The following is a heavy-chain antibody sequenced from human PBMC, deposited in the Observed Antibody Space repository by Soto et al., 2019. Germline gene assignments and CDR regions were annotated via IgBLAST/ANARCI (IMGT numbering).Heavy chain of an antibody. Sequence: QVQLQESGPGLVKPSETLSLTCTVSGGSVSSGSYYWSWIRQPPGKGLEWIGYIYYSGSTNYNPSLTSRVTISGDTSKNQFSLKLSSVTAADTAVYYCARWAPYIGATGSYYFDYWGQGTLVTVSS. CDR3: ARWAPYIGATGSYYFDY. CDR1: GGSVSSGSYY. CDR2: IYYSGST. V-gene: IGHV4-61*01. J-gene: IGHJ4*02. D-gene: IGHD5-12*01.